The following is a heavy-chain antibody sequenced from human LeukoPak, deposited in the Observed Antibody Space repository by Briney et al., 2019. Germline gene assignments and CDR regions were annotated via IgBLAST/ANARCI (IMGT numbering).Heavy chain of an antibody. D-gene: IGHD6-13*01. Sequence: VGSLRLSCAASGFTFSSYSMNWVRQAPGKGLEWVSSISSSSSYIYYADSVKGRFTISRDNAKNSLYLQMNSLRAEDTAVYYCARSEAATDAFDIWGQGTMVTVSS. CDR1: GFTFSSYS. CDR3: ARSEAATDAFDI. J-gene: IGHJ3*02. CDR2: ISSSSSYI. V-gene: IGHV3-21*01.